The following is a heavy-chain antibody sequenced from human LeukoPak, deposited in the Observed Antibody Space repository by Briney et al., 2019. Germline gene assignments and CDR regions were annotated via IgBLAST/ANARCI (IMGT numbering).Heavy chain of an antibody. CDR3: ARDNRGLWSFHYYYYMDV. CDR2: INPNSGGT. V-gene: IGHV1-2*02. D-gene: IGHD3-10*01. CDR1: GYTFTGYY. J-gene: IGHJ6*03. Sequence: ASVKVSCKASGYTFTGYYMHWVRQAPGQGLEWMGWINPNSGGTNYAQKFQGRVTMTRDTSISTAYMELSRLRSDDTAVYYCARDNRGLWSFHYYYYMDVWGKGTTVTVPS.